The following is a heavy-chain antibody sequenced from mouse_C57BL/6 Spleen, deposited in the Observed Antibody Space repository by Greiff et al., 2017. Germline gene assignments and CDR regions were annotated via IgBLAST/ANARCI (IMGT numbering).Heavy chain of an antibody. CDR3: ARPSYDYDGCYFDY. Sequence: EVKLVESGGDLVKPGGSLKLSCAASGFTFSSYGMSWVRQTPDKRLEWVATISSGGSYTYYPDSVKGRFTISRDNAKNTLYLQMSSLKSEDTAMYYCARPSYDYDGCYFDYWGQGTTLTVSS. V-gene: IGHV5-6*02. D-gene: IGHD2-4*01. CDR2: ISSGGSYT. CDR1: GFTFSSYG. J-gene: IGHJ2*01.